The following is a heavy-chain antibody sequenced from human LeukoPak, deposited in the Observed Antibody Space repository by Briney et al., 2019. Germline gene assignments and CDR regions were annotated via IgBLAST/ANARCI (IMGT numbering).Heavy chain of an antibody. CDR2: IIPMFGAT. CDR1: GGIFSSYG. Sequence: ASVKVSCKASGGIFSSYGINWVRQAPGQGLEWMGRIIPMFGATNYAQKFQGRVKVTTDESTSTAYMELSSLRSEDTAVYYCARGSYSDYIFDYWGQGTLVTVSS. D-gene: IGHD4-11*01. CDR3: ARGSYSDYIFDY. V-gene: IGHV1-69*05. J-gene: IGHJ4*02.